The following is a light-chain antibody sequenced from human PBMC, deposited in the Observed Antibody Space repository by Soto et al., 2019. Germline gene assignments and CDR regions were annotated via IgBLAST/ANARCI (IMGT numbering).Light chain of an antibody. J-gene: IGKJ2*01. CDR1: QSVSSN. Sequence: EIVMTQSPATLSVSPGERATLSCRASQSVSSNLAWYQQKPGQAPRLLIYGASTKASGIPARFSGSGFGTEFTLTISTLQSEHFEVYYCPLYNSSPTFGQVTKLELK. CDR3: PLYNSSPT. V-gene: IGKV3-15*01. CDR2: GAS.